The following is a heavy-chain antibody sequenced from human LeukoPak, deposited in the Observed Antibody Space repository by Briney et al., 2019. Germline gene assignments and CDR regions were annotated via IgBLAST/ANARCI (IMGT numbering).Heavy chain of an antibody. CDR2: ISYDGSKK. V-gene: IGHV3-30-3*01. CDR1: GFTFSTYT. J-gene: IGHJ4*02. Sequence: GGSLRLSCAASGFTFSTYTMHWVRQAPGKGLEWVAVISYDGSKKYYGDSVKGRFTISRDNSENTLYLQMNSLRTGDTAIFYCAGITVAGSRQFDYWGQGTLVTVSS. CDR3: AGITVAGSRQFDY. D-gene: IGHD6-19*01.